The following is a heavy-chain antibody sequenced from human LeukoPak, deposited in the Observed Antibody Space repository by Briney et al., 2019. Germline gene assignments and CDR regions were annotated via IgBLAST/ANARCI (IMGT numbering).Heavy chain of an antibody. CDR2: INHSGST. CDR3: ARGIPGGVVVVVAATGEYNWFDP. J-gene: IGHJ5*02. CDR1: GGSFSGYY. Sequence: PSETLSLTCAVYGGSFSGYYWSWIRQPPGKGLEWIGEINHSGSTNYNPSLKSRVTISVDTSKNQFSLKLSSVTAADTAVYYCARGIPGGVVVVVAATGEYNWFDPWGQGTLVTVSS. D-gene: IGHD2-15*01. V-gene: IGHV4-34*01.